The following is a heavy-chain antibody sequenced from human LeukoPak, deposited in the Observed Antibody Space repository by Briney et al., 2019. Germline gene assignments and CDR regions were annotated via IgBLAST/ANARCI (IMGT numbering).Heavy chain of an antibody. CDR2: ISSSSSYI. CDR1: GFTFSTYN. J-gene: IGHJ3*02. CDR3: ARDSQLLHAFDI. D-gene: IGHD2-2*01. V-gene: IGHV3-21*01. Sequence: GGPLRLSCAASGFTFSTYNMNWVRQAPGKGLEWVSSISSSSSYIYFADSVKGRFTISRDNAKNSLYLQMNSLRAEDTAVYYCARDSQLLHAFDIWGQGTMVTVSS.